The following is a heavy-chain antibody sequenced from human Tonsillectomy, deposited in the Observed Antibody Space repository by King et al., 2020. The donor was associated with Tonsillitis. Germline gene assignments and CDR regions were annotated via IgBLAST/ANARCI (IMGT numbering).Heavy chain of an antibody. V-gene: IGHV3-43D*03. CDR1: GFTFDDYG. J-gene: IGHJ6*02. Sequence: VQLVESGGVVVQPGGSLRLSCTASGFTFDDYGMHWVRHAPGKGLEWVSLISWDGDRTYYDDSVKGRFTISRDNSKSSLYLQMNSLGADDTALYYCAKDIDGDGFNGVGLWGQGTTVTVSS. CDR2: ISWDGDRT. D-gene: IGHD5-24*01. CDR3: AKDIDGDGFNGVGL.